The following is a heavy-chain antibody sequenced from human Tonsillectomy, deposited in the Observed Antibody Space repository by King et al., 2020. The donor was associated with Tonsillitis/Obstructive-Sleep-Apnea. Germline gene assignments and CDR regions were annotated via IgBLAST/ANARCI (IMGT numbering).Heavy chain of an antibody. D-gene: IGHD4-11*01. CDR3: ARLVTVAFDP. V-gene: IGHV4-59*08. Sequence: QLQESGPGLVKPSETLSLTCTVSGGSISSYYWSWIRQPPGKGLEWIAYIHYSGSTNYNPSVKRRVTISVDTSKNQFSLKLSSGTAADTAVYYCARLVTVAFDPWGQGTLVTVPS. CDR1: GGSISSYY. CDR2: IHYSGST. J-gene: IGHJ5*02.